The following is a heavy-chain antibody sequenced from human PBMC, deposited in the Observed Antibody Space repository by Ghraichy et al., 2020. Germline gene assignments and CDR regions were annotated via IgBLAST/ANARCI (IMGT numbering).Heavy chain of an antibody. V-gene: IGHV3-74*01. Sequence: LSLTCAASGFTFSNYWMHWVRQAPGKGLVWVSLIHSDGSSTSYADSVKGRFTISRDNAKNTLYLQMNSLRAEDTAVYYCARVYCSSTSCYANHFDYWGQGSLVTVSS. CDR2: IHSDGSST. D-gene: IGHD2-2*01. J-gene: IGHJ4*02. CDR1: GFTFSNYW. CDR3: ARVYCSSTSCYANHFDY.